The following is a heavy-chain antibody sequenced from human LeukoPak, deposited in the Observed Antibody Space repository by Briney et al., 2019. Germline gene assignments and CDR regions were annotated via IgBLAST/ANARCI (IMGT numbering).Heavy chain of an antibody. CDR2: ISGSGGSA. D-gene: IGHD3-9*01. V-gene: IGHV3-23*01. J-gene: IGHJ4*02. Sequence: PGGSLRLSCAASGFTFSSYAMSWVRQAPGKGLEWVSAISGSGGSAYYADSVKGRFTISRDNAKNTLYLQMNSLRAEDTAVYYCARVEYDILTFLLWGQGTLVTVSS. CDR3: ARVEYDILTFLL. CDR1: GFTFSSYA.